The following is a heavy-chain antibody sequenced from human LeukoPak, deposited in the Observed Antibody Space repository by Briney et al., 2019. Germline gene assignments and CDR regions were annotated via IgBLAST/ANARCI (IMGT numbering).Heavy chain of an antibody. CDR2: INPHSGGT. CDR1: GYTFTGYY. Sequence: ASVKVSCRASGYTFTGYYMHWVRQAPGQGLEWMGRINPHSGGTNYAQKFQGRVTMTRDTSISTAYMELSRLGSDDTAVYYCARDWGYTYGFDYWGQGTLVTVSS. CDR3: ARDWGYTYGFDY. D-gene: IGHD5-18*01. J-gene: IGHJ4*02. V-gene: IGHV1-2*06.